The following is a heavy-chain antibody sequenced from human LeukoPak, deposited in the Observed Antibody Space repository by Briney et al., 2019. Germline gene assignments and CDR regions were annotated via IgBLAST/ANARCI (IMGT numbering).Heavy chain of an antibody. CDR3: ARCGNWGVGHAFDI. V-gene: IGHV3-48*04. Sequence: GGSLRLSCAASGFTFSSYNMNWVRQAPGKGLEWVSYISSSGSTIYSADSVKGRFSISRDNAKNSLYLQMNSLRAEDTAVYYCARCGNWGVGHAFDIWGQGTMVTVSS. J-gene: IGHJ3*02. CDR1: GFTFSSYN. D-gene: IGHD4-23*01. CDR2: ISSSGSTI.